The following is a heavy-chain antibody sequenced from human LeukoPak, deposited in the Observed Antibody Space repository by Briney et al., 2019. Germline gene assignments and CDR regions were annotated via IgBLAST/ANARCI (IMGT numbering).Heavy chain of an antibody. V-gene: IGHV1-69*04. CDR2: IIPILGIA. D-gene: IGHD6-19*01. Sequence: SVMVSCKASGGTFSSYTISWVRQAPGQGLEWMGRIIPILGIANYAQKFQGRVTITADKSTSTAYMELSSLRSEDTAVYYCARDVSSGPQNDPWGQGTLVTVSS. CDR1: GGTFSSYT. CDR3: ARDVSSGPQNDP. J-gene: IGHJ5*02.